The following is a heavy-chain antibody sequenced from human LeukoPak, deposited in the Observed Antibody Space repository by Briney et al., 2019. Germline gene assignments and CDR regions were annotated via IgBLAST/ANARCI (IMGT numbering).Heavy chain of an antibody. CDR3: TAGTAAILYYFDY. CDR1: GFSFSNYW. CDR2: IKSKTDGGTT. V-gene: IGHV3-15*01. J-gene: IGHJ4*02. Sequence: PGGSLRLSCVVSGFSFSNYWMDWVRQAPGKGLEWVGRIKSKTDGGTTDYAAPVKGRFTISRDDSKNTLYLQMNSLKTEDTAVYYCTAGTAAILYYFDYWGQGTLVTVSS. D-gene: IGHD2-21*01.